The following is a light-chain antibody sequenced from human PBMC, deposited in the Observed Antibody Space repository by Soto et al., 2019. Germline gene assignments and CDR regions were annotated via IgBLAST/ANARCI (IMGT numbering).Light chain of an antibody. CDR2: DVT. CDR3: CSDAGTYTFV. CDR1: SGDVGGSNH. Sequence: QSALTQPRSVSGSPGQSVTISCTGTSGDVGGSNHVSWYQHHPGQAPKFIIYDVTKRPSGVPDRFSGSKSGNTASLTISGLQAEDEADYYCCSDAGTYTFVFGTGTKVTVL. V-gene: IGLV2-11*01. J-gene: IGLJ1*01.